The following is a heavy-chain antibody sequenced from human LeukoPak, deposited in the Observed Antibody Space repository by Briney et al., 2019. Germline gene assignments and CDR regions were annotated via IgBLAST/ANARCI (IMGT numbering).Heavy chain of an antibody. CDR1: GYTFTDYY. D-gene: IGHD3-3*01. J-gene: IGHJ4*02. Sequence: ASVKVSSKTSGYTFTDYYMHWVRQAPGQGLEWMGRINPNSGDTNYAQKFLGRVTMTRDTSISTAYMELSSLTSDDTAVYYCASISEVWSGYYTVHHDYWGQGTLVTVSS. CDR2: INPNSGDT. CDR3: ASISEVWSGYYTVHHDY. V-gene: IGHV1-2*02.